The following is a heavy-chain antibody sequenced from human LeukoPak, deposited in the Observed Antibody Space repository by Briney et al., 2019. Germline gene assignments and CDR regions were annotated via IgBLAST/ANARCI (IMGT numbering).Heavy chain of an antibody. CDR2: ISTVSTYT. CDR3: TRDGSGFYYYYYMDV. CDR1: GFTFSEHS. D-gene: IGHD6-25*01. Sequence: PGGSLRLSCEASGFTFSEHSMNWVRQAPGKGLEWVASISTVSTYTFYAESLKGRISISRDNAKNSLILQMSSLRADDTAVYYCTRDGSGFYYYYYMDVWGKGTTVTVSS. J-gene: IGHJ6*03. V-gene: IGHV3-21*01.